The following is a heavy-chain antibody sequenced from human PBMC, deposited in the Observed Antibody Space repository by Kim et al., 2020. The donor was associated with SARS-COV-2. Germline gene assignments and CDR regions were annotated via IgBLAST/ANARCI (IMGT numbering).Heavy chain of an antibody. D-gene: IGHD2-21*02. J-gene: IGHJ4*02. Sequence: YIDSVKGRFTISRDNSKTTMYIQMNNLRAEDTALYFCARGVTYWGQGTLVTVSP. CDR3: ARGVTY. V-gene: IGHV3-53*01.